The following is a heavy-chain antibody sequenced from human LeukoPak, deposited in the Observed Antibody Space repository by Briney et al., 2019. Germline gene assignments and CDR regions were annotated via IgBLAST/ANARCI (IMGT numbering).Heavy chain of an antibody. J-gene: IGHJ6*03. D-gene: IGHD3-3*01. CDR3: ARVRFLEWPAPMDV. CDR1: GGSISSYY. V-gene: IGHV4-4*07. CDR2: IYSRGST. Sequence: KTSETLSLTCTVSGGSISSYYWSWIRQPAGKGLEWIGRIYSRGSTNYNPSLKSRVTMSVDTSKNQFSLKLSSVTAADTAVYYCARVRFLEWPAPMDVWGKGITVTVSS.